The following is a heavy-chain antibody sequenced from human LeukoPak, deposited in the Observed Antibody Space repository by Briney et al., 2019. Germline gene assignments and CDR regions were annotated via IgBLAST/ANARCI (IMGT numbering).Heavy chain of an antibody. CDR1: GDIVSSNTAA. V-gene: IGHV6-1*01. J-gene: IGHJ6*02. Sequence: SQTLSLTCAISGDIVSSNTAAWNRVRQSPSRGLEWLGKTYYRSKWYDDYATSVSSRMAINPDTSKNLFSLQLNSVTLEDTAVYYCARDPGYYYAMDVWGQGTTVTVSS. CDR2: TYYRSKWYD. CDR3: ARDPGYYYAMDV. D-gene: IGHD2-15*01.